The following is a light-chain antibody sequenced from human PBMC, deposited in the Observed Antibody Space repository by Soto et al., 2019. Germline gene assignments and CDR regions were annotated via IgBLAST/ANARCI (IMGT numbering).Light chain of an antibody. V-gene: IGKV1-39*01. CDR1: QSISSY. Sequence: DIQMTQSPSSLSASVGDRVTITCRASQSISSYLNWYQQKPGKAPKLLIYAASRLKSGVPTRYSGRESGTELTLTISRLQHEDFATYYSQQSYSTPLTFGGGTKVEIK. J-gene: IGKJ4*01. CDR3: QQSYSTPLT. CDR2: AAS.